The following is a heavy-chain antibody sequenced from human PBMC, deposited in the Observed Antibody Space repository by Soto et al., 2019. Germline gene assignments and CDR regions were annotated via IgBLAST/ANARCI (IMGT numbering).Heavy chain of an antibody. CDR2: INAGNGNT. Sequence: QVQLVQSGAEVKKPGASVKVSCKASGYTFTSYAMHWVRQAPGQRLEWMGWINAGNGNTKYSQKFQGRVTITRDTSASTAYMELSSPRSEDTAVYYCASSYSNYALIDYYYYGMDVWGQGTTVTVSS. J-gene: IGHJ6*02. V-gene: IGHV1-3*01. D-gene: IGHD4-4*01. CDR3: ASSYSNYALIDYYYYGMDV. CDR1: GYTFTSYA.